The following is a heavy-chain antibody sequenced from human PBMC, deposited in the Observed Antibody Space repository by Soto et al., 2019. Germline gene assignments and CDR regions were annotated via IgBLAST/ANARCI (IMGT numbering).Heavy chain of an antibody. CDR3: ARLTYGDYVDDAFDI. V-gene: IGHV4-59*08. Sequence: PSETLSLTCTVSGGSISSYYWSWIRQPPGKGLEWIGYIYYSGSTNYNPSLKSRVTISVDTSKNQFSLKLSSVTAADTAVYYCARLTYGDYVDDAFDIWGQGTRGTV. CDR2: IYYSGST. CDR1: GGSISSYY. D-gene: IGHD4-17*01. J-gene: IGHJ3*02.